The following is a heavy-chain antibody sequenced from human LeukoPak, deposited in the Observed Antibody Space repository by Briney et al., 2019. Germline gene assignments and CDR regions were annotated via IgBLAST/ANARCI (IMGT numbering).Heavy chain of an antibody. V-gene: IGHV1-69*13. Sequence: SVKVSCKASGGTFSSYAISWVRQAPGQGLEWMGGIITIFGTANYAQRFQGRVTITADESTSTAYMELSSLRSEDTAVYYCATATELDDAFDIWGQGTMVTVSS. J-gene: IGHJ3*02. CDR3: ATATELDDAFDI. CDR2: IITIFGTA. D-gene: IGHD5-12*01. CDR1: GGTFSSYA.